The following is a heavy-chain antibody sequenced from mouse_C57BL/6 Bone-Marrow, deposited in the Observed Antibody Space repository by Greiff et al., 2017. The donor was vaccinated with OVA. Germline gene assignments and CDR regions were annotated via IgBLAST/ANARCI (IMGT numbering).Heavy chain of an antibody. V-gene: IGHV1-81*01. Sequence: VQLQQSGAELARPGASVKLSCKASGYTFTSYGISWVKQRTGQGLEWIGEIYPRSGNTYYNEKFKGKATLTADKSSSTAYMELRSLTSEDSAVYFCACFCYGNSYEDYWGQGTTLTVSS. CDR1: GYTFTSYG. CDR3: ACFCYGNSYEDY. J-gene: IGHJ2*01. CDR2: IYPRSGNT. D-gene: IGHD1-1*01.